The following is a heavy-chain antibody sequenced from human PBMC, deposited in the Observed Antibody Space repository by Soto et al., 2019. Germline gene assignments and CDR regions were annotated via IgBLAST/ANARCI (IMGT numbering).Heavy chain of an antibody. CDR3: AGGGVRGVITRTRDYYGMDV. J-gene: IGHJ6*02. D-gene: IGHD3-10*01. Sequence: PGESLKISCKGSGYSFTKYWISWVRQMPGKGLEWMGIIYPGDSDTRYSPSFQGQVTISADKSISTAYLQWSSLKASDTAMYYCAGGGVRGVITRTRDYYGMDVWGQGTTVTVSS. V-gene: IGHV5-51*01. CDR1: GYSFTKYW. CDR2: IYPGDSDT.